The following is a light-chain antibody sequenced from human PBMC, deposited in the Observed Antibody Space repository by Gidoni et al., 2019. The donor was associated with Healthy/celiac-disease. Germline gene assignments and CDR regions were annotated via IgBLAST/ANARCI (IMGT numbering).Light chain of an antibody. CDR3: QQYGSSPLT. J-gene: IGKJ1*01. CDR1: QSVSSSY. CDR2: GAS. Sequence: EIVLPQSPGTLSLSPGERATLSCRASQSVSSSYLAWYQQKPGQAPRLLIYGASSRATGIPDRFSGSGSGTDCTITISRLEPEDFAVYYCQQYGSSPLTFGQGTKVEIK. V-gene: IGKV3-20*01.